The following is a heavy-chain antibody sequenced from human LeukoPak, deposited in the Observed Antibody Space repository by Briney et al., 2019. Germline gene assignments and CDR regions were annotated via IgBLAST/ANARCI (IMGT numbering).Heavy chain of an antibody. Sequence: SETLSLTCTVSGGSISSYYWSWIRQPPGKGLEWIGYIYHSGSTNYNPSLKSRVTISVDTSKNQFSLKLSSVTAADTAVYYCARRSTYCGGDCYPDAFDIWGQGTMVTVSS. CDR3: ARRSTYCGGDCYPDAFDI. CDR1: GGSISSYY. CDR2: IYHSGST. D-gene: IGHD2-21*02. V-gene: IGHV4-59*08. J-gene: IGHJ3*02.